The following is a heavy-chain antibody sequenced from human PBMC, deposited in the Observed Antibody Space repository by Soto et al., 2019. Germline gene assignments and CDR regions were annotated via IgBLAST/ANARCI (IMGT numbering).Heavy chain of an antibody. J-gene: IGHJ1*01. CDR3: ARSITRSELYFPN. D-gene: IGHD1-7*01. Sequence: QVQLQESGPGLVKPSETLSLTCTVSGGSLTGYYWSWVRQPPGGGLEWLGYVYYRGDTDYNPSLNRRVNISNDRPKNPFFLKLGSVTGAEPAGYFCARSITRSELYFPNWGQGTL. V-gene: IGHV4-59*01. CDR2: VYYRGDT. CDR1: GGSLTGYY.